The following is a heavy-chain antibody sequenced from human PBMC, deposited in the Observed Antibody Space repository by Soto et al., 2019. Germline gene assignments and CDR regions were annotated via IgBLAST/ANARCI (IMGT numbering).Heavy chain of an antibody. J-gene: IGHJ4*02. CDR1: GYRFTSCW. CDR3: AGQSMRSRRYSGYDTEY. D-gene: IGHD5-12*01. Sequence: GESLKISCKGSGYRFTSCWISWVRQMPGKGLERMGRIDPSDSYTNYSPSFQGHVTISADKSISTAYLQWSSLKASDTAMYYWAGQSMRSRRYSGYDTEYWGQGTLVSVS. V-gene: IGHV5-10-1*01. CDR2: IDPSDSYT.